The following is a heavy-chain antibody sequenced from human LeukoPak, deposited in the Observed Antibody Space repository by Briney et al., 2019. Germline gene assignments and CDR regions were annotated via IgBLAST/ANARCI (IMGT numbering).Heavy chain of an antibody. J-gene: IGHJ4*02. D-gene: IGHD3-9*01. CDR1: GYTFISCY. V-gene: IGHV7-4-1*02. Sequence: GASVKVSCKACGYTFISCYIHWVRQAPGQGLEWMGWINTNTGNPTYAQGFTGRFVFSLDTSVSTAYLQISSLKAEDTAVYYCARPHYDILTGYYTAFDYWGQGTLVTVSS. CDR2: INTNTGNP. CDR3: ARPHYDILTGYYTAFDY.